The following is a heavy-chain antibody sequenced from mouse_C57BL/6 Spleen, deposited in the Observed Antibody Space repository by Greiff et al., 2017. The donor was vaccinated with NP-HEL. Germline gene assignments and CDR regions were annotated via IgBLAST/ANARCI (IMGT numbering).Heavy chain of an antibody. CDR3: AFYYYGTYYFDY. V-gene: IGHV1-50*01. CDR2: IDPSDSYT. D-gene: IGHD1-1*01. CDR1: GYTFTSYW. Sequence: VQLQQPGAELVKPGASVKLSCKASGYTFTSYWMQWVKQRPGQGLEWIGEIDPSDSYTNYNQKFKGKATLTVDTSSSTAYMQLSSLTSEDSAVYYCAFYYYGTYYFDYWGQGTTLTVSS. J-gene: IGHJ2*01.